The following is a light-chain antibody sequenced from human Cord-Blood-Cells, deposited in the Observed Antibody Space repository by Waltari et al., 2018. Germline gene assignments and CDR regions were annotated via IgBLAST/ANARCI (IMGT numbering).Light chain of an antibody. CDR2: AAS. V-gene: IGKV1-39*01. Sequence: DIQMTQSPSSLSASVGDRVTITCRASQSISSYLNWYQQKPGKAPKLLIYAASSLQSGVPSRFIGSGSGTDVTLTISSLQPEDFTTYYCQQSYSTLMYTFGQGTKLEIK. CDR1: QSISSY. J-gene: IGKJ2*01. CDR3: QQSYSTLMYT.